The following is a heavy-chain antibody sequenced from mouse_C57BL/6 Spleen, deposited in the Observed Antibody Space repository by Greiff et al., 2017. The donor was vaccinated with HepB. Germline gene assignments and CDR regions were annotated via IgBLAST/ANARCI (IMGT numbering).Heavy chain of an antibody. V-gene: IGHV1-26*01. CDR3: ARDDYAY. CDR2: INPNNGGT. CDR1: GYTFTDYY. D-gene: IGHD2-4*01. Sequence: EVQLQQSGPELVKPGASVKISCKASGYTFTDYYMNWVKQSHGKSLEWIGDINPNNGGTSYNQKFKGKATLTVDKSSSTAYMELRSLTSEDSAVYCCARDDYAYWGQGTLVTVSA. J-gene: IGHJ3*01.